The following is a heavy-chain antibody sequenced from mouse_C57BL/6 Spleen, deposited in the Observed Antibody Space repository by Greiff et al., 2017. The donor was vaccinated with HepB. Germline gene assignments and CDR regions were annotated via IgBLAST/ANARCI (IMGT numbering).Heavy chain of an antibody. J-gene: IGHJ1*03. Sequence: QVQLQQSGAELVKPGASVKLSCKASGYTFTSYWMQWVKQRPGQGLEWIGEIDPSDSYTNYNQKFKGKATLTVDTSSSTAYMQLSSLTSEDSAVYYCARRGLYYDYDGYFDVWGTGTTVTVSS. D-gene: IGHD2-4*01. CDR2: IDPSDSYT. CDR3: ARRGLYYDYDGYFDV. CDR1: GYTFTSYW. V-gene: IGHV1-50*01.